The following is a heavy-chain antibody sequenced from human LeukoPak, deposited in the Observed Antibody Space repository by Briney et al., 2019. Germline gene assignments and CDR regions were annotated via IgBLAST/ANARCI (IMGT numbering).Heavy chain of an antibody. J-gene: IGHJ3*02. CDR3: ARDLERIYYDSSGYGLDI. CDR2: INPNGGGT. D-gene: IGHD3-22*01. CDR1: GYTFTGYY. Sequence: ASVKVSCKASGYTFTGYYMHWVRQAPGQGLEWMGWINPNGGGTNYAQKFQGWVTMTRDTSISTAYMELSRLRSDDTAVYYCARDLERIYYDSSGYGLDIWGQGTMVTVSS. V-gene: IGHV1-2*04.